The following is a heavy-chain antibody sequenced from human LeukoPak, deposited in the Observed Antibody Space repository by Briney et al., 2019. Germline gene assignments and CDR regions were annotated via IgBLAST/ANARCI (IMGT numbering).Heavy chain of an antibody. CDR2: ISGSGGST. CDR3: AKVSGYSSSWYRQGWDY. CDR1: GFTFSSYA. Sequence: GFLRLSCAASGFTFSSYAMSWVRQAPGKGLEWVSAISGSGGSTYYADSVKGRFTISRDNSKNTLYLQMNSLRAEDTAVYYCAKVSGYSSSWYRQGWDYWGQGTLVTVSS. V-gene: IGHV3-23*01. J-gene: IGHJ4*02. D-gene: IGHD6-13*01.